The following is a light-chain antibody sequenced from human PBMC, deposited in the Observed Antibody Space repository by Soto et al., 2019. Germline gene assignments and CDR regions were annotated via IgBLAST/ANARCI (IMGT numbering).Light chain of an antibody. Sequence: NVMTKSAGTLSLFPGERATLSCKASESVASKYLAWYKHKPGQAPRLIFLGASNRATAIPDRFSGSGSGTEFTLTISRVEPEDFEVYYCHQYGRSPWTLGQGTKVDIK. CDR2: GAS. V-gene: IGKV3-20*01. CDR1: ESVASKY. J-gene: IGKJ1*01. CDR3: HQYGRSPWT.